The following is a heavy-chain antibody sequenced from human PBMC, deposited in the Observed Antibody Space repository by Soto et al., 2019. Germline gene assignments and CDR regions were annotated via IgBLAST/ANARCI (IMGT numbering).Heavy chain of an antibody. D-gene: IGHD3-22*01. V-gene: IGHV5-51*01. CDR3: ARHSGYYDSSGYYYYYYYGMDV. J-gene: IGHJ6*02. CDR1: GYSVTSYW. Sequence: PGESLKISCKGSGYSVTSYWIGWVRQMPGKGLEWMGIIYPGDSDTRYSPSFQGQVTISADKSISTAYLQWSSLKASDTAMYYCARHSGYYDSSGYYYYYYYGMDVWGQGTTVTVSS. CDR2: IYPGDSDT.